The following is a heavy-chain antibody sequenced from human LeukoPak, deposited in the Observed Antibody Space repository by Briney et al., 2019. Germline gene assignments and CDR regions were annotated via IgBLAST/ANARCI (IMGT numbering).Heavy chain of an antibody. CDR1: GGSFSSYY. D-gene: IGHD3-22*01. CDR3: ARRPYYYDSSGLDY. Sequence: PSETLSLTCAVYGGSFSSYYWGWIRQPPGKGLEWIGSIYYSGSTYYNPSLKSRVTTSVDTSKNQFSLKLSSVTAADTAVYYCARRPYYYDSSGLDYWGQGTPVTVSS. V-gene: IGHV4-39*01. CDR2: IYYSGST. J-gene: IGHJ4*02.